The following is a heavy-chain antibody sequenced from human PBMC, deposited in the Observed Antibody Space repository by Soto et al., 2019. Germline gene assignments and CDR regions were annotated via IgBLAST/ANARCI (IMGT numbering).Heavy chain of an antibody. CDR2: IYSGGST. J-gene: IGHJ3*02. D-gene: IGHD3-3*01. V-gene: IGHV3-53*04. CDR1: EFTVSSHY. Sequence: GGSLRHSCAASEFTVSSHYMSWVRQAPGKGLEWVSVIYSGGSTYYADSVKGRFTISRHNSKNTLYLQMNSLRAEDTAVYYCARSFWSGYYDAFDIWGQGTMVTVSS. CDR3: ARSFWSGYYDAFDI.